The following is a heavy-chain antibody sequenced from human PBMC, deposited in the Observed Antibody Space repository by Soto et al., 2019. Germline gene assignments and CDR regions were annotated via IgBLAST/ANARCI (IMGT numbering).Heavy chain of an antibody. V-gene: IGHV1-18*04. D-gene: IGHD2-2*01. CDR2: ISASNGNR. CDR1: GYDFSSYG. J-gene: IGHJ4*02. Sequence: QVQLVQSGAAVKKPGASVKVSCKASGYDFSSYGISWVRQAPGQGLEWMGWISASNGNRDYAQQFQGRVTMTSDTSRTTAYMELRSLRSDDTAVYYCVRDPQRNDYWGQGTLGNVSS. CDR3: VRDPQRNDY.